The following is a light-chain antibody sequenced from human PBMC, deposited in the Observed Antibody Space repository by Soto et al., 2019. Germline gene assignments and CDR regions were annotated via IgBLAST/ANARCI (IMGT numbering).Light chain of an antibody. CDR3: QQHTSAPPWT. CDR2: AAS. Sequence: DIQMTQSSSSLSASVGDRVTVTCRASQGIGNYLAWYQQKPGTVPKLLIYAASTLQSGVPSRFSGSGSGTDFILTISSLQPEDVATYYCQQHTSAPPWTFGQGTKVEIK. J-gene: IGKJ1*01. V-gene: IGKV1-27*01. CDR1: QGIGNY.